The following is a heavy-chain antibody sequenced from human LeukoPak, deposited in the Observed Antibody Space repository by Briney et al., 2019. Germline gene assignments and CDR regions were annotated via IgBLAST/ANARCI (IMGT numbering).Heavy chain of an antibody. V-gene: IGHV3-23*01. Sequence: PGGSLRLSCAASGFTFSSYAMSWVRQAPGKGLEWVSAISGSGGSTYYADSVEGRFTISRDNSKNTVYLQIKSLRAEDTAVYHCAKGRYYHDNSDAFEIWGQGTMVTVSS. CDR1: GFTFSSYA. D-gene: IGHD3-22*01. CDR3: AKGRYYHDNSDAFEI. CDR2: ISGSGGST. J-gene: IGHJ3*02.